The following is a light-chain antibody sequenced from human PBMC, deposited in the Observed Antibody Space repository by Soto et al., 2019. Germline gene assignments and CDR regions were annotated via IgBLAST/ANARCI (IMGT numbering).Light chain of an antibody. CDR1: QSISSW. Sequence: DIPMTQSPSTLSASVGDRLTITCRASQSISSWLAWYQQKPGKAPKLLIYTASSLESGVPSRFSGSGSGTEFTLTISSLQPDDFATYYCQQYNSYPWTFGQGTKVEIK. J-gene: IGKJ1*01. V-gene: IGKV1-5*03. CDR3: QQYNSYPWT. CDR2: TAS.